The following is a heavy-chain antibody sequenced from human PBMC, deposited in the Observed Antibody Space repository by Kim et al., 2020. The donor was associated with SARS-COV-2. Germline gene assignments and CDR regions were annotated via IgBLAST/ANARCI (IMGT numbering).Heavy chain of an antibody. J-gene: IGHJ6*01. Sequence: TYYEDSVKGRLTLSRDNSKKTVYLQMNSLRAEDTATYYCATDNTRDGMDVWGQGTTVTVSS. V-gene: IGHV3-23*01. CDR2: T. CDR3: ATDNTRDGMDV.